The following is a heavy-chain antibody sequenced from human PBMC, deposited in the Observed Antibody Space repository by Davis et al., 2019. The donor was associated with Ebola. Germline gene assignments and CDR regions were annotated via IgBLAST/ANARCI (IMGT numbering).Heavy chain of an antibody. V-gene: IGHV1-2*02. CDR2: INPNSGDT. CDR3: ARLGSSNWNDY. D-gene: IGHD1-1*01. J-gene: IGHJ4*02. Sequence: ASVKVSCQASGYNFTVYYIHWVRQAPGQGLEWMGWINPNSGDTNYAQKFQGRVTMTRDTSVTTAYMELSRLRSGDTAFYSCARLGSSNWNDYWGQGTLVTVSS. CDR1: GYNFTVYY.